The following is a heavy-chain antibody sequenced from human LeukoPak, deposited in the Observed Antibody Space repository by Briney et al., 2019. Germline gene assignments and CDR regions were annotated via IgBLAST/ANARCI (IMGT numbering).Heavy chain of an antibody. CDR2: VNTVGTT. CDR3: AGSLAYCGGDCRLGDY. CDR1: GFTVSNNY. V-gene: IGHV3-66*01. Sequence: PGGSLRLSCAASGFTVSNNYMGWVRQAPAKGLEWVPVVNTVGTTYYADSVRGRFTISRDNSKNTLSLQMNSLRVEDTAVYYCAGSLAYCGGDCRLGDYWGQGTLVTVSS. D-gene: IGHD2-21*02. J-gene: IGHJ4*02.